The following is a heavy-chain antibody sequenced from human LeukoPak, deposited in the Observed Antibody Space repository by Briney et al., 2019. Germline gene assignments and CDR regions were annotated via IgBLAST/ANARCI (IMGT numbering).Heavy chain of an antibody. CDR2: IKEDGTEK. CDR3: ARPHNNWRWYFDL. V-gene: IGHV3-7*03. CDR1: GFTFSSSW. D-gene: IGHD3-3*01. J-gene: IGHJ2*01. Sequence: GGSLRLSCAASGFTFSSSWMNWVRQSPGKGLEWVANIKEDGTEKYYVDSVKGRFTIFRDNAKNSLYLQMNSLRAEDTAVYYCARPHNNWRWYFDLWGRGTLVTVSS.